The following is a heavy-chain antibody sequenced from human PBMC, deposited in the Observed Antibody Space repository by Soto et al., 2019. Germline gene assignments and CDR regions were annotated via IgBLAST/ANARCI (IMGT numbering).Heavy chain of an antibody. D-gene: IGHD2-2*01. CDR1: VFSLSTVGRT. V-gene: IGHV2-5*01. CDR2: SL. Sequence: SGPTLVNPTQTLTLTCTVSVFSLSTVGRTVGWIRQPPGKAPEWLSLSLQYSPSLQSRLTFTKDTSKNQVFLTMTNMDPVDTATYYCTLRQDTSRGPIYWGQGILVTVSS. CDR3: TLRQDTSRGPIY. J-gene: IGHJ4*02.